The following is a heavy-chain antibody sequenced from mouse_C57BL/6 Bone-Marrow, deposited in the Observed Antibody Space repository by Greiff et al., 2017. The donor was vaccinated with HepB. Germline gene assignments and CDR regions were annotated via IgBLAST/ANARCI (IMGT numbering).Heavy chain of an antibody. V-gene: IGHV8-8*01. CDR2: IWWDDDK. Sequence: QVQLKESGPGILQPSQTLSLTCSFSGFSLSTFGMGVGWIRQPSGQGLEWLAHIWWDDDKYYNPALKSRLTISKDTSKNQVFLKIANVDTADTATYYCARANYYYGSSYYAMDYWGQGTSVTVSS. J-gene: IGHJ4*01. CDR3: ARANYYYGSSYYAMDY. D-gene: IGHD1-1*01. CDR1: GFSLSTFGMG.